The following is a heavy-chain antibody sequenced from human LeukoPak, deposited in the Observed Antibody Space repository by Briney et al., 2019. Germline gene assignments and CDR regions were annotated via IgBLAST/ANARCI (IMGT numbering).Heavy chain of an antibody. CDR2: IYYSGST. V-gene: IGHV4-30-4*01. Sequence: KASETLSLTCTVSGGSISSGDCYWSWIRQPPGKGLEWIGYIYYSGSTYYNPSLKSRVTISVDTSKNQFSLKLSSVTAADTAVYYCARERYLWFGELIYYYGMDVWGKGTTVTVSS. CDR3: ARERYLWFGELIYYYGMDV. D-gene: IGHD3-10*01. J-gene: IGHJ6*04. CDR1: GGSISSGDCY.